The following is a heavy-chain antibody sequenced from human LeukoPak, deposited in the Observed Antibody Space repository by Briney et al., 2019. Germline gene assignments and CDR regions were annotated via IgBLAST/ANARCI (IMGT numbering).Heavy chain of an antibody. CDR3: ARDRLLLWFGETYGMDV. Sequence: GRSLRLSCAASGFTFSSYGMHWVRQAPGKGLEWVADIWYDGSNKYYADSVKGRFTISRDNSKNTLYLQMNSLRAEDTAVYYCARDRLLLWFGETYGMDVWGQGTTVTVSS. CDR2: IWYDGSNK. J-gene: IGHJ6*02. D-gene: IGHD3-10*01. CDR1: GFTFSSYG. V-gene: IGHV3-33*01.